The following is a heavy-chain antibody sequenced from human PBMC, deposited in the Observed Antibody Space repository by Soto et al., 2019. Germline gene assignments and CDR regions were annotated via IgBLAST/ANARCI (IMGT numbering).Heavy chain of an antibody. D-gene: IGHD6-25*01. CDR3: ARDRRGVVAAILDY. CDR1: GGTFSSYA. V-gene: IGHV1-69*13. Sequence: ASVKVSCKASGGTFSSYAISWVRQAPGQGLEWMGGIIPIFGTANYAQKFQGRVTITADESTSTAYMELSSLRSEDTAVYYCARDRRGVVAAILDYWGQGTLVTVSS. J-gene: IGHJ4*02. CDR2: IIPIFGTA.